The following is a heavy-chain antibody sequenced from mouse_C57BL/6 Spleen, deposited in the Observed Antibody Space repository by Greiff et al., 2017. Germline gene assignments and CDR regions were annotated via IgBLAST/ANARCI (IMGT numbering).Heavy chain of an antibody. V-gene: IGHV5-4*01. CDR2: ISDGGSYT. CDR1: GFTFSSYA. Sequence: EVKLVESGGGLVKPGGSLKLSCAASGFTFSSYAMSWVRQTPEKRLEWVATISDGGSYTYYPDNVKGRFTISRDNAKNNLYLQMSHLKSEDTAMYYCARDEDGTFAYWGQGTLVTVSA. J-gene: IGHJ3*01. D-gene: IGHD2-1*01. CDR3: ARDEDGTFAY.